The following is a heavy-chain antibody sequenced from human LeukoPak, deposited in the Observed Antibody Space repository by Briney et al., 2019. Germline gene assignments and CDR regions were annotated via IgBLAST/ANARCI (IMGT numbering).Heavy chain of an antibody. CDR2: IYYSGSI. CDR3: ARLHPGASGYGLDY. V-gene: IGHV4-39*01. D-gene: IGHD5-12*01. CDR1: GGSISSGNSY. Sequence: PSETLSLTCTVSGGSISSGNSYWGWIRQPPGKGLEWIANIYYSGSIYYNPSLKSRVTISVDTSKNQFSLKLNSVTAADTAVYYCARLHPGASGYGLDYWGQGTLVTVSS. J-gene: IGHJ4*02.